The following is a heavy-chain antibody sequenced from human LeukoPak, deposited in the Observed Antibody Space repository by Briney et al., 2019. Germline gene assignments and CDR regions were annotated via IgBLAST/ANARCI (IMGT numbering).Heavy chain of an antibody. CDR2: ISYDGSNK. V-gene: IGHV3-30*18. CDR3: AKDLWGTVTTQPPHFDY. CDR1: GFTFSSYG. Sequence: GGSLRLSCAASGFTFSSYGMHWVRQAPGKGLEWVAVISYDGSNKYYADSVKGRFTISRDNSKNALYLQMNSLRAEDTAVYYCAKDLWGTVTTQPPHFDYWGQGTLVTVSS. J-gene: IGHJ4*02. D-gene: IGHD4-17*01.